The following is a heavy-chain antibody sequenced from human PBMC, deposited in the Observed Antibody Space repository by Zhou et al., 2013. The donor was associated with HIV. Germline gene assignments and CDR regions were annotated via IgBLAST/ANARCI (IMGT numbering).Heavy chain of an antibody. Sequence: QVQLVQSGAEMKKPGSSVKVSCKASGGTFNNYAISWVRQAPGQGLEWMGGIISVLGTANYAQKFQGRLTITSDESTRTAYMELKNLRSEDTAVYFCARGGKYQLEYLDYWGQGTLVTVS. J-gene: IGHJ4*02. CDR3: ARGGKYQLEYLDY. D-gene: IGHD2-2*01. V-gene: IGHV1-69*05. CDR1: GGTFNNYA. CDR2: IISVLGTA.